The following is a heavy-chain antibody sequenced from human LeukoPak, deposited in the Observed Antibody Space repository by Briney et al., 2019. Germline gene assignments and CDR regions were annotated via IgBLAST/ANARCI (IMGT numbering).Heavy chain of an antibody. CDR1: GFTFTSSA. J-gene: IGHJ1*01. D-gene: IGHD6-19*01. CDR2: IVVGSGNT. V-gene: IGHV1-58*02. Sequence: GTSVKVSCKASGFTFTSSAMQWVRQARGQRLEWIGWIVVGSGNTNYAQKFQERVTITRDMSTSTAYMELSSLRSEDTAVYYCARAPPGIAVAGRPEYFQHWGQGTLVTVSS. CDR3: ARAPPGIAVAGRPEYFQH.